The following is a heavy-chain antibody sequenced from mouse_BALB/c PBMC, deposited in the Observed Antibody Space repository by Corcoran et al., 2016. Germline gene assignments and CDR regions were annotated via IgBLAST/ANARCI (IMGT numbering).Heavy chain of an antibody. D-gene: IGHD2-2*01. CDR3: VYYGYDGY. J-gene: IGHJ2*01. V-gene: IGHV14-3*02. CDR1: GFNIKDTY. Sequence: EVQLQQSGAELVKPGASVKLSCTASGFNIKDTYMNWVKQRPEQGLEWIGRIDQANGNTKYDPKFQGKATITADTSSNTSYLQLSSLTSDDTTYYYCVYYGYDGYWGQGTTLTVSS. CDR2: IDQANGNT.